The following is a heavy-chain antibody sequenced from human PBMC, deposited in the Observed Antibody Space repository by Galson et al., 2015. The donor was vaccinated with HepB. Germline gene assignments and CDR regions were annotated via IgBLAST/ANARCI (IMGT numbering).Heavy chain of an antibody. J-gene: IGHJ4*02. V-gene: IGHV3-23*01. CDR3: AKDQDGWELRGNDY. Sequence: SLRLSCAASGFTFSSYAMSWVRQAPGKGLEWVSAISGSGGSTYYADSVKGRFTISRDNSKNTLYLQMNSMRAEDTAVYYVAKDQDGWELRGNDYWGQGTLVTVSS. D-gene: IGHD1-26*01. CDR2: ISGSGGST. CDR1: GFTFSSYA.